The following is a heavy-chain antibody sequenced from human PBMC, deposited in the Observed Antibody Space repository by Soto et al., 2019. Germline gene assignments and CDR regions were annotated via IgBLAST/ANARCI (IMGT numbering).Heavy chain of an antibody. J-gene: IGHJ4*02. Sequence: EVQLVESGGGLVQPGGSLRLSCTASGFKFSDYSMNWVRQAPGKGLEWASYIGTSTSTVYYAYSVEGRFSISRDNAKNSLYRQMNSRRAEETAVYYCARDSAYSFDYGGQGILVTVSP. V-gene: IGHV3-48*01. CDR3: ARDSAYSFDY. CDR1: GFKFSDYS. CDR2: IGTSTSTV. D-gene: IGHD2-15*01.